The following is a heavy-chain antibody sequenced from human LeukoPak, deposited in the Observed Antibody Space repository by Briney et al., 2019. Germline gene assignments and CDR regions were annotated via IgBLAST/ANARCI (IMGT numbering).Heavy chain of an antibody. CDR2: IRYDGSNK. Sequence: GGSLRLSCTASGFTFGDYAMSWVRQAPGKGLEWVAFIRYDGSNKYYADSVKGRFTISRDNSKNTLYLQMNSLRADDTAVYYCAKRYGSSYYYFDYWAQGTLVTVSS. J-gene: IGHJ4*02. CDR1: GFTFGDYA. CDR3: AKRYGSSYYYFDY. V-gene: IGHV3-30*02. D-gene: IGHD6-13*01.